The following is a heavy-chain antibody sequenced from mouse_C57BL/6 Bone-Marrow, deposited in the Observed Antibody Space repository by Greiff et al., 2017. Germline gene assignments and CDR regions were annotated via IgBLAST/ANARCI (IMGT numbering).Heavy chain of an antibody. CDR1: GYPFTSYW. CDR2: IDPNSGGT. V-gene: IGHV1-72*01. CDR3: AREANWDGIAY. J-gene: IGHJ3*01. D-gene: IGHD4-1*01. Sequence: QVQLQQPGAELVKPGASVKLSCKASGYPFTSYWMHWVKRRPGRGLEWIGRIDPNSGGTKYNEKFKSKSTLTVDKPSSPAYMQLSSLTSEDSAVYYCAREANWDGIAYWGQGTLVTVSA.